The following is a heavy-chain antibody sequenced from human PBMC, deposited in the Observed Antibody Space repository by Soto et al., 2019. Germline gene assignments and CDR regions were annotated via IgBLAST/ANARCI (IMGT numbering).Heavy chain of an antibody. V-gene: IGHV3-21*01. CDR3: ARDPPFMHSIAARPEYYYYYYGMDV. CDR1: GFTFSSYS. J-gene: IGHJ6*02. CDR2: ISSSSSYI. D-gene: IGHD6-6*01. Sequence: GGSPRLSCAASGFTFSSYSMNWVRQAPGKGLEWVSSISSSSSYIYYADSVKGRFTISRDNAKNSLYLQMNSLRAEDTAVYYCARDPPFMHSIAARPEYYYYYYGMDVWGQGTTVTVSS.